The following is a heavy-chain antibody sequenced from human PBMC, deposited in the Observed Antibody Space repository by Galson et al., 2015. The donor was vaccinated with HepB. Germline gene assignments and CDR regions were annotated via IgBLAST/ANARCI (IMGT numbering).Heavy chain of an antibody. CDR3: ARGARHDSDAFDI. J-gene: IGHJ3*02. CDR1: GGSIYPYY. D-gene: IGHD3-22*01. CDR2: AYYSGSA. V-gene: IGHV4-59*08. Sequence: TLSLTCSVSGGSIYPYYWTWIRQPPGKGLEWIGYAYYSGSATYNSSLKSRVTISVDTSKNHFSLSLRSVTAADTAVYYCARGARHDSDAFDIWGQGTMVIVSS.